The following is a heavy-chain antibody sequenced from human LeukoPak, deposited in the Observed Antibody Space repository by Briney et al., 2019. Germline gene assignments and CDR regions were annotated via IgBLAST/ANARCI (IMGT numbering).Heavy chain of an antibody. CDR3: ARHSSVGPDAFDI. CDR1: GGSITGYY. Sequence: SETLSLTCIVSGGSITGYYWSWIRQPPGKGLEWIAYVYFTGRTLYNPSLESRVTISVDTSKTQFSLRLTSVTAADTAVYYCARHSSVGPDAFDIWGQGTMVTVSS. J-gene: IGHJ3*02. V-gene: IGHV4-59*08. CDR2: VYFTGRT. D-gene: IGHD5/OR15-5a*01.